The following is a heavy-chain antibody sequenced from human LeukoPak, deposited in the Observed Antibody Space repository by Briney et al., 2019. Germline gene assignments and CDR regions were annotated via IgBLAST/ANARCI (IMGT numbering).Heavy chain of an antibody. D-gene: IGHD3-10*01. CDR1: GFTFSSYA. Sequence: GGSLRLSCAASGFTFSSYAMSWVRQAPGKGLEWVSAISGSGGSTYYADSVKGRFTISRDNSKNTLYLQMNSLRAEDTAVYYCAKDPRSGYYYGMDVWGQGTTVTVSS. J-gene: IGHJ6*02. CDR3: AKDPRSGYYYGMDV. CDR2: ISGSGGST. V-gene: IGHV3-23*01.